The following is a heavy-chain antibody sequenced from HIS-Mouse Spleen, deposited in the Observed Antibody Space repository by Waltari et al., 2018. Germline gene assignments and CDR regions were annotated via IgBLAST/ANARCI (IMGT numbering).Heavy chain of an antibody. CDR3: AGGRGYSYGYFDY. Sequence: QLQLQESGPGLVKPSETLSLTCTVSGGSISSSSYYWGWIRQPPGKGLEWIGSIYYSGSTYYNPSLKSRVTISVDTSKNQFSLKLSSVTAADTAVYYCAGGRGYSYGYFDYWGQGTLVTVSS. D-gene: IGHD5-18*01. CDR1: GGSISSSSYY. J-gene: IGHJ4*02. CDR2: IYYSGST. V-gene: IGHV4-39*01.